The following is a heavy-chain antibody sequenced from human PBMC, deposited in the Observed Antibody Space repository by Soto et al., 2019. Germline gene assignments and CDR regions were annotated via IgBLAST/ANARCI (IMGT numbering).Heavy chain of an antibody. CDR1: GFTSSSFV. CDR3: AKERGVLDAFDI. V-gene: IGHV3-30*18. Sequence: QVQLVESGGGVVQPGTSLRLSCAASGFTSSSFVIHWVRQAPGKGLEWLAVISSDGNNQYYADSVKGRFTISRDNSMKTLYLQVNSLRAEETAVYFCAKERGVLDAFDIWGQGTMVTVS. J-gene: IGHJ3*02. D-gene: IGHD3-10*01. CDR2: ISSDGNNQ.